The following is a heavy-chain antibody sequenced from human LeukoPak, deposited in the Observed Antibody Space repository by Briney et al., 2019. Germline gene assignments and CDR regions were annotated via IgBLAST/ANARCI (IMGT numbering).Heavy chain of an antibody. Sequence: VRSLRLSCAASGFTFSSYAMSWVRQAPGKGLEWVSAISGSGGSTYYADSVKGRFTISRDNSKNTLYLQMNSLRAEDTAVYYCAKRTVTPSYFDYWGQGTLVTVSS. CDR1: GFTFSSYA. CDR2: ISGSGGST. J-gene: IGHJ4*02. V-gene: IGHV3-23*01. D-gene: IGHD4-11*01. CDR3: AKRTVTPSYFDY.